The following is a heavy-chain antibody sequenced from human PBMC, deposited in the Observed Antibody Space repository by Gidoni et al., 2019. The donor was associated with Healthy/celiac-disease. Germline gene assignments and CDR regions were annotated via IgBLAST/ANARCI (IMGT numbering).Heavy chain of an antibody. V-gene: IGHV3-9*01. CDR1: GFTFDDYA. CDR2: ISWNSGSI. CDR3: AKDLGYSYGSGYYYYGMDV. J-gene: IGHJ6*02. Sequence: EVQLVESGGGLVQPGRSLRLSCAASGFTFDDYAMHWVRQAPGKGLEWVSGISWNSGSIGYADSVKGRFTISRDNAKNSLYLQMNSLRAEDTALYYCAKDLGYSYGSGYYYYGMDVWGQGTTVTVSS. D-gene: IGHD5-18*01.